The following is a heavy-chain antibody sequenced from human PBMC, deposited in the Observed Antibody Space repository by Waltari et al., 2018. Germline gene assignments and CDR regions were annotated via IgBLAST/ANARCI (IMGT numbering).Heavy chain of an antibody. V-gene: IGHV4-34*01. CDR1: GGSFSGYY. CDR2: INHSGST. Sequence: QVQLQQWGAGLLKPSETLSLTCAVYGGSFSGYYWSWIRQPPGRGLEWIGEINHSGSTNYNPSLKSRVTISVDTSKNQFSLKLSSVTAADTAVYYCARAVIKYSSGWYHRGYFDYWGQGTLVTVSS. CDR3: ARAVIKYSSGWYHRGYFDY. D-gene: IGHD6-19*01. J-gene: IGHJ4*02.